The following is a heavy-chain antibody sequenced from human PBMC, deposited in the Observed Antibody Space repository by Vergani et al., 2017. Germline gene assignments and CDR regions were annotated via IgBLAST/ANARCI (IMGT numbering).Heavy chain of an antibody. D-gene: IGHD6-13*01. Sequence: QVQLVQSGAEVKKPGSSVKVSCKASGGTFSSYTISWVRQAPGQGLEWMGRIIPIIGIANYEQKLQGRVTITADKATSTAYMELSSLRSEDTAVYYCAREREYSSSWYYFDYWGQGTLVTVSS. J-gene: IGHJ4*02. CDR1: GGTFSSYT. CDR3: AREREYSSSWYYFDY. V-gene: IGHV1-69*08. CDR2: IIPIIGIA.